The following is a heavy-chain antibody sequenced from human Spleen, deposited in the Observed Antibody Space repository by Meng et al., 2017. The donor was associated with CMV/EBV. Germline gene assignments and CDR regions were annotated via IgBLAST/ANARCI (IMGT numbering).Heavy chain of an antibody. V-gene: IGHV1-2*02. CDR1: GYTFTGYY. Sequence: ASVKVSCKASGYTFTGYYMHWVRQAPGQGLEWMGWINPNSGGTNYAQKFQGRVTMTRDTSISTAYMELSRLRSDDTAVYYCARDVISIIGVVIRDDTFDIWGQGTMVTVSS. CDR3: ARDVISIIGVVIRDDTFDI. D-gene: IGHD3-3*01. CDR2: INPNSGGT. J-gene: IGHJ3*02.